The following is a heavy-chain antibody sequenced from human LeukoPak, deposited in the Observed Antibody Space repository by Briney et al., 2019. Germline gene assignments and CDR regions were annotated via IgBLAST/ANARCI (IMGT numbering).Heavy chain of an antibody. J-gene: IGHJ3*01. D-gene: IGHD3-22*01. CDR2: VYYSGRA. V-gene: IGHV4-59*01. CDR1: GFTFSGYG. CDR3: VRETATSYYDSAGYYRQTEVFDV. Sequence: GSLRLSCAASGFTFSGYGMHWIRQPPGKGLEWIGYVYYSGRANYNPTLKSRVTISVDTSKNQFSLRLNSVTAADTALYYCVRETATSYYDSAGYYRQTEVFDVWGQGTKVTVSS.